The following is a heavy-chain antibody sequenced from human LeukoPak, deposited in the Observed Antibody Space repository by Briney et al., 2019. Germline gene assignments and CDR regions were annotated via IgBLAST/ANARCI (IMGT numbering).Heavy chain of an antibody. CDR1: GFAFSGFA. D-gene: IGHD3-16*01. V-gene: IGHV3-23*01. CDR2: VSGSGGIT. Sequence: GGSLRLSCSASGFAFSGFAMGWVRQAPGKGLEWVSSVSGSGGITYYADSVEGRFTISRDNSKNTLYLQMSSLGVDDTALYYCARGRGGEYVPSRFDNWGQGTLVTVSS. CDR3: ARGRGGEYVPSRFDN. J-gene: IGHJ4*02.